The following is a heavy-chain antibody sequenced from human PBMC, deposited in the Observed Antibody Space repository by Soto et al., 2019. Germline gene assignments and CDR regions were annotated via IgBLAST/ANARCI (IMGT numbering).Heavy chain of an antibody. Sequence: GASVKVFCKASGGTFSSYAISWVRQAPGQGLEWMGGIIPIFGTANYAQKFQGRVTITADESTSTAYMELSSLRSEDTAVYYCARGQSGDYASYYYYGMDVWGQGTTVTVSS. CDR3: ARGQSGDYASYYYYGMDV. J-gene: IGHJ6*02. V-gene: IGHV1-69*13. D-gene: IGHD4-17*01. CDR1: GGTFSSYA. CDR2: IIPIFGTA.